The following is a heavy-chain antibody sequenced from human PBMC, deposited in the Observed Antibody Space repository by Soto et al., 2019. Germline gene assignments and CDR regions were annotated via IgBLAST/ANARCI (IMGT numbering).Heavy chain of an antibody. J-gene: IGHJ6*02. CDR2: SSAYNGDT. D-gene: IGHD2-15*01. Sequence: QVQLVQSGAEVKEPGASVKVSCKASGYPFTSYSFSWVRQAPGQGLEWMGWSSAYNGDTRYAQKFQGRVTMTADPYTDTAGMELRTLRSDDTGVYYCAREGAVVGSAGYYGMAVWGQGTMLTVS. CDR3: AREGAVVGSAGYYGMAV. CDR1: GYPFTSYS. V-gene: IGHV1-18*04.